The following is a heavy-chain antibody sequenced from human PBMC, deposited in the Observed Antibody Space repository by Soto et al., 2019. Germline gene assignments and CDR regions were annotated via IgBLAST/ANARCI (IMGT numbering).Heavy chain of an antibody. J-gene: IGHJ4*02. CDR2: MSNSGGT. V-gene: IGHV4-59*12. CDR3: ARRYGGNFDY. Sequence: SETLSLTCTVSGGSISSYYWTWIRQPPGKGLEWVGYMSNSGGTNSSPSLKSRITISVDTSKNQFSLKLSSVTAADTAVYYCARRYGGNFDYWGQGTLVTVSS. CDR1: GGSISSYY. D-gene: IGHD1-26*01.